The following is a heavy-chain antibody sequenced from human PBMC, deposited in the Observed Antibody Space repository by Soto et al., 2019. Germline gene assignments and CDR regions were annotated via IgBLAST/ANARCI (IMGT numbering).Heavy chain of an antibody. Sequence: LRLSCVASGFDFSDFHISWVRRAPGKGLEWISYISSSLGHTDYAESVKGRFTISRDNAKSSVFLEMSDLRSDDTAVYYCAANWNFGLNFWGQGTLVTVSS. CDR1: GFDFSDFH. V-gene: IGHV3-11*03. J-gene: IGHJ4*02. D-gene: IGHD1-1*01. CDR2: ISSSLGHT. CDR3: AANWNFGLNF.